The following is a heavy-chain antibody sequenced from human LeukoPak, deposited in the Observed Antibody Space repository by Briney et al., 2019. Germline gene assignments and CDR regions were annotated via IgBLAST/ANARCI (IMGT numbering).Heavy chain of an antibody. J-gene: IGHJ4*02. D-gene: IGHD4/OR15-4a*01. Sequence: GGSLRLSCVGSGFTFSDYAIHWVRQAPGKGLEWVAVSAHDEVGKQFADSVKGRFTLSRDNSRDPVHLQMNRLRDEDTAVYYCAKDRGYGEHEPFESWGQGSLVTVS. CDR1: GFTFSDYA. CDR3: AKDRGYGEHEPFES. CDR2: SAHDEVGK. V-gene: IGHV3-30*18.